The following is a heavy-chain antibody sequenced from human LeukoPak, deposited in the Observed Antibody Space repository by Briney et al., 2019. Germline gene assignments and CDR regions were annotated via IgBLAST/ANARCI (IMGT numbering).Heavy chain of an antibody. CDR3: ARSLPIYGGYGY. D-gene: IGHD5-12*01. CDR2: INHSGST. Sequence: SETLSLTCAVYGGSFSGYYWSWIRQPPGKGLEWIGEINHSGSTNYNPSLKSRVTISVDTSKNQFSLKLSSVTAADTAVYYCARSLPIYGGYGYWGQGTLVTVSS. V-gene: IGHV4-34*01. J-gene: IGHJ4*02. CDR1: GGSFSGYY.